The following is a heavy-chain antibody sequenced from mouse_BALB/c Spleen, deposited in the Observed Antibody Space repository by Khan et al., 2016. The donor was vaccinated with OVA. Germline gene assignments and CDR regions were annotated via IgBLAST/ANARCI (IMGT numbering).Heavy chain of an antibody. J-gene: IGHJ3*01. CDR2: ISSGGDYT. V-gene: IGHV5-6*01. D-gene: IGHD4-1*01. CDR3: AYHLTGSFAY. CDR1: GFTFSSYS. Sequence: EVQLVESGGDLVKPGGSLKLSCAASGFTFSSYSMSWVRQTPDKRLEWVASISSGGDYTYYPDSVKGRFTISRDNAKNTLYLQMMYLKSDDTSMYYCAYHLTGSFAYWGQGTLVTVSA.